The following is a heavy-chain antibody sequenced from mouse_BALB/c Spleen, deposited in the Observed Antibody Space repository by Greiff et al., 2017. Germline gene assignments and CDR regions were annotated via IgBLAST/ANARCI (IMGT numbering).Heavy chain of an antibody. CDR1: GYTFTDYN. CDR3: ARSTMITTEFAY. D-gene: IGHD2-4*01. V-gene: IGHV1S29*02. J-gene: IGHJ3*01. CDR2: IYPYNGGT. Sequence: EVKLMESGPELVKPGASVKISCKASGYTFTDYNMHWVKQSHGKSLEWIGYIYPYNGGTGYNQKFKSKATLTVDNSSSTAYMELRSLTSEDSAVYYCARSTMITTEFAYWGQGTLVTVSA.